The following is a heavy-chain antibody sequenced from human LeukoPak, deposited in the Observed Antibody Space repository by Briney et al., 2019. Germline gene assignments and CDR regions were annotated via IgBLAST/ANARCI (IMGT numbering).Heavy chain of an antibody. J-gene: IGHJ6*02. CDR1: GGSISSYY. CDR2: IYYSGST. CDR3: ARGHYDFWSGYLYGMDV. V-gene: IGHV4-59*01. D-gene: IGHD3-3*01. Sequence: SETLSLTCTVSGGSISSYYWSWIRQPPGKGLEWVGYIYYSGSTNYNPSLKSRVTIPVDTSKNQFSLKLSSVTAADTAVYYCARGHYDFWSGYLYGMDVWGQGTTVTVSS.